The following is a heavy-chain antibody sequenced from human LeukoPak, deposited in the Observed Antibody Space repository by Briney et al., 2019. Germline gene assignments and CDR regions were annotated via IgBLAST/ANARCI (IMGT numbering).Heavy chain of an antibody. J-gene: IGHJ5*02. Sequence: ASVKVSCKASGYSLPAKFMHWVRQAPGQGLEWMGWINPNNGDTTYTQKFQGRVTMTRDTSISTAYLELSSLTSDDTAVYYCARERVAANNWFDPWGQGTLVTVSS. CDR2: INPNNGDT. D-gene: IGHD2-15*01. CDR3: ARERVAANNWFDP. CDR1: GYSLPAKF. V-gene: IGHV1-2*02.